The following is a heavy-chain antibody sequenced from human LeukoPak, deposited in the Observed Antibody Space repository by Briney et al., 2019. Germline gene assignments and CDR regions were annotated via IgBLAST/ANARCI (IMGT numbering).Heavy chain of an antibody. Sequence: GGSLRLSCAASGFTFSSYWMHWVRQAPGKGLVWVSRINSDESTINYADSVKGRFTISRDNAENTLCLQMNSLRAEDTAVYYCAKDPSDIVVVPAAPRFDYWGQGTLVTVSS. CDR2: INSDESTI. J-gene: IGHJ4*02. D-gene: IGHD2-2*01. CDR3: AKDPSDIVVVPAAPRFDY. CDR1: GFTFSSYW. V-gene: IGHV3-74*01.